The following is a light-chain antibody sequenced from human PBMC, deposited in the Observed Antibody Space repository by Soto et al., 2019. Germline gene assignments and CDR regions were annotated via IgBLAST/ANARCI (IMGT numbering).Light chain of an antibody. V-gene: IGLV4-69*01. J-gene: IGLJ3*02. CDR3: QTWGTGIWV. CDR1: SGHSSYA. Sequence: QPVLTQSPSASASLGASVNLTCTLSSGHSSYAIAWHQQQPEKGPRYLMRLNSDGSHTKGDGIPDRFSGSSSGAERYLTISSLQSEDEADYYCQTWGTGIWVFGGGTKLTVL. CDR2: LNSDGSH.